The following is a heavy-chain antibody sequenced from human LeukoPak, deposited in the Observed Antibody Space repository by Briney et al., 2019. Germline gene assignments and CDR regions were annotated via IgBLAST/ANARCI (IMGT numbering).Heavy chain of an antibody. CDR2: IIPIFGTA. J-gene: IGHJ4*02. Sequence: GASVKVSCKASGGTFSGYAISWVRQAPGRGLEWMGGIIPIFGTANYAQKFQGRVTITADESTSTAYMELSSLRSEDTAVYYCAPYSYGYGGYFDYWGQGTLVTVSS. D-gene: IGHD5-18*01. CDR3: APYSYGYGGYFDY. V-gene: IGHV1-69*13. CDR1: GGTFSGYA.